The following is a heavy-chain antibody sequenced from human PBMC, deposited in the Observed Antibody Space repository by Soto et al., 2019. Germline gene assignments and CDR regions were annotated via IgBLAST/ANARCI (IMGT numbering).Heavy chain of an antibody. J-gene: IGHJ4*02. CDR1: GFTFSSYA. V-gene: IGHV3-23*01. CDR2: ISGSGGST. Sequence: VGSLRLSCAASGFTFSSYAMSWVRQAPGKGLEWVSAISGSGGSTYYADSVKGRFTISRDNSKNTLYLQMNSLRAEDTAVYYCAKDQDHPYYFDYWGQGTLVTVSS. CDR3: AKDQDHPYYFDY.